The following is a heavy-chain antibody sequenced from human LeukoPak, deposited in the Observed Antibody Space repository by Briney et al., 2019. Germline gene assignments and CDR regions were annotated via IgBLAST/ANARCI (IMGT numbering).Heavy chain of an antibody. CDR1: GYIFNIYG. Sequence: GASVKVSCKASGYIFNIYGISWVRQASGQGLEWMRWISAYNGNTNYAQKIQGRLTMTTDTSTSTAYMELRSLRSDDTAVYYCARVRIAVVPVAITTGDWFDPWGQGTLVTVSS. V-gene: IGHV1-18*01. D-gene: IGHD2-2*01. J-gene: IGHJ5*02. CDR2: ISAYNGNT. CDR3: ARVRIAVVPVAITTGDWFDP.